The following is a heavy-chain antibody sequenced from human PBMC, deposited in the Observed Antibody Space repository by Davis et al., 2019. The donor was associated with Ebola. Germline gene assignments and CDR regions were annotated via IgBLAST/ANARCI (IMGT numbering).Heavy chain of an antibody. CDR2: IYYSGST. V-gene: IGHV4-59*01. D-gene: IGHD2-2*01. CDR1: GGSISSYY. J-gene: IGHJ3*02. CDR3: ARESGVVVVPAASDAFDI. Sequence: PSETLSLTCTVSGGSISSYYWSWIRQPPGKGLEWIGYIYYSGSTNYNPSLKSRVTISVDTSKNQFSLKLSSVTAADTAVYYCARESGVVVVPAASDAFDIWGQGTMVTVSS.